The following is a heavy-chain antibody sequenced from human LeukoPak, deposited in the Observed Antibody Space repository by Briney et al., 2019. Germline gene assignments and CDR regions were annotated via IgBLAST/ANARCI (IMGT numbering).Heavy chain of an antibody. CDR1: GYTFTSYG. D-gene: IGHD3-9*01. CDR2: ISAYNGNT. V-gene: IGHV1-18*01. Sequence: GASVKVSCKASGYTFTSYGISWVRQAPGQGLEWMGWISAYNGNTNYAQKLQGRVTMTTDTSTSTAYMGLRSLTSDDTAVYYCARAGKGDILTGYYFFDYWGQGTLVTVSS. J-gene: IGHJ4*02. CDR3: ARAGKGDILTGYYFFDY.